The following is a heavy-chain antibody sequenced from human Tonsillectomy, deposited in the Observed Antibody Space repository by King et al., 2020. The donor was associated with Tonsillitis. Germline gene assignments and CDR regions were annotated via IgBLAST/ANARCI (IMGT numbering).Heavy chain of an antibody. Sequence: VQLVESGGGLVQPGGSLRLSCAASGFTFSSYAMSWVRQAPGKGLEWVSGISGSGGSTYYADSVKGRFTISRDNSKNTLYLQLNSLRAEDTAVYYCAKDASADYVNYLFDGIVVWGQGTAVSFSS. V-gene: IGHV3-23*04. J-gene: IGHJ6*02. CDR2: ISGSGGST. CDR3: AKDASADYVNYLFDGIVV. CDR1: GFTFSSYA. D-gene: IGHD4-17*01.